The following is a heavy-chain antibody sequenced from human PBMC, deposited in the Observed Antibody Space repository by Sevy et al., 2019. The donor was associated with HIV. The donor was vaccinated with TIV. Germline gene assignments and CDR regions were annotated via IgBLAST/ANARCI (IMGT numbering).Heavy chain of an antibody. Sequence: GGSLRLSCAASGFTFSSHWMSWVRQAPGQGLEWVANIKQDGSEKYYVDSVKGRFIIYRDRAKNSVYLQMNRLRAEDTAVYYWARGRGGTYYYGSGSYWGDYYGMDVWGQGTTVTVSS. CDR3: ARGRGGTYYYGSGSYWGDYYGMDV. CDR1: GFTFSSHW. CDR2: IKQDGSEK. V-gene: IGHV3-7*01. J-gene: IGHJ6*02. D-gene: IGHD3-10*01.